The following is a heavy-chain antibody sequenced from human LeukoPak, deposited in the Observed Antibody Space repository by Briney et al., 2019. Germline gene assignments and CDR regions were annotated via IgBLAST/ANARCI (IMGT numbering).Heavy chain of an antibody. CDR3: XXLGRGYGGYENPIAFDY. Sequence: SETLSLTCTVSGGSLSSSNYYWGWIRQPPGKGLEWIGSFYYSGSTYYSPSLKSRVTISVDTSNDQFSLKLSSVTAADTTVYYXXXLGRGYGGYENPIAFDYWGQGALVTVSS. CDR1: GGSLSSSNYY. V-gene: IGHV4-39*01. J-gene: IGHJ4*02. CDR2: FYYSGST. D-gene: IGHD5-12*01.